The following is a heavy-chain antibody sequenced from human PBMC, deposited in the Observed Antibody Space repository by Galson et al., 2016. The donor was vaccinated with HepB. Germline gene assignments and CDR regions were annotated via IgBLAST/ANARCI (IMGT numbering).Heavy chain of an antibody. CDR2: INKDGSEK. CDR3: ARLEDESRTQRPDY. CDR1: GFTFRNFW. Sequence: SLRLSCAGSGFTFRNFWMSWVRQTPGKGLEWVANINKDGSEKYYVDSVKGRFTISRDNAKNTLYLQMSSLRAEDTAVYYCARLEDESRTQRPDYWGQGTLVTVSP. D-gene: IGHD1-1*01. V-gene: IGHV3-7*01. J-gene: IGHJ4*02.